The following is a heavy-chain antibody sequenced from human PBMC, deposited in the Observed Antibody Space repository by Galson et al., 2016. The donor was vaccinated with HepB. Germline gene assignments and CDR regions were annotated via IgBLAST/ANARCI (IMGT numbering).Heavy chain of an antibody. CDR3: ASLRDGYNLNY. Sequence: ETLSLTCTVSGGSISSSYSYYWGWIRQPPGKGLEWIGSVDYSGTTHYNPSLKSRVTISVDTSKNQFSLKPRSVTAADTAVYFCASLRDGYNLNYWGQGTLVTVSS. V-gene: IGHV4-39*01. D-gene: IGHD5-24*01. CDR2: VDYSGTT. CDR1: GGSISSSYSYY. J-gene: IGHJ4*02.